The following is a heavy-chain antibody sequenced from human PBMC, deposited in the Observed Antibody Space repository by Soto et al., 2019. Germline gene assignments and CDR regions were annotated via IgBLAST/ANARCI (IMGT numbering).Heavy chain of an antibody. V-gene: IGHV4-34*01. CDR3: ARDRGSSSPFDY. CDR1: GGSFSGYY. Sequence: QVQLQQWGAGLLKPSETLSLTCAVYGGSFSGYYWSWIRQPPGKGLEWIGEINHSGSTNYTPSLKSRVTISVDTSTNQFSLKLSAVTAADTAVYYCARDRGSSSPFDYWGQGTLVTVSS. J-gene: IGHJ4*02. CDR2: INHSGST. D-gene: IGHD6-6*01.